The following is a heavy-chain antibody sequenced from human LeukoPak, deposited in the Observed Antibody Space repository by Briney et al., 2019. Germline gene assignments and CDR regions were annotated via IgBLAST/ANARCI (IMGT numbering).Heavy chain of an antibody. CDR2: IWGDQRCK. CDR3: ARDGGGASGWYVGDYYFDY. Sequence: TGGSLRLSCTASGFSLSNYGMHWVRQAPGKGLEWVAIIWGDQRCKHYADSVKGRFTISRDNSKNTLYLEMNSLRVEDTAVYYCARDGGGASGWYVGDYYFDYWGQGTLVTVSS. J-gene: IGHJ4*02. CDR1: GFSLSNYG. V-gene: IGHV3-33*01. D-gene: IGHD6-19*01.